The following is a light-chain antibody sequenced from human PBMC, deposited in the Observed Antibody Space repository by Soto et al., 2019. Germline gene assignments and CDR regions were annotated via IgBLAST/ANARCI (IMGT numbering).Light chain of an antibody. J-gene: IGKJ4*01. V-gene: IGKV3-15*01. Sequence: EIAMTQSPATLSVSPGERATLSCRASQSVNSNLAWYQQKPGQAPRLLIYGASTRATDVPARFSGSGSGTAFTVTISSLQSEDLAVYFCQQYNNWPRTFGGGTKVEIK. CDR1: QSVNSN. CDR3: QQYNNWPRT. CDR2: GAS.